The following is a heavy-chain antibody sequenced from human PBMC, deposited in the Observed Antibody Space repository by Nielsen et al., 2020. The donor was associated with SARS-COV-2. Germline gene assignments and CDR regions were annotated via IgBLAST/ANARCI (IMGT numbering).Heavy chain of an antibody. Sequence: GSLRLSCTVSGGSISSYYWSWIRQPPGKGLEWIGYIYYSGSTNYNPSLKSRVTISVDTSKNQFSLKLSSATAADTAVYYCAPSILSPWGYWGQGTLVTVSS. D-gene: IGHD3-16*01. CDR3: APSILSPWGY. CDR1: GGSISSYY. J-gene: IGHJ4*02. CDR2: IYYSGST. V-gene: IGHV4-59*12.